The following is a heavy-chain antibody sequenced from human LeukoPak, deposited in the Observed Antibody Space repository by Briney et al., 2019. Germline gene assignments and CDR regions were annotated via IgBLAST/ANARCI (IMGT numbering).Heavy chain of an antibody. D-gene: IGHD1-7*01. V-gene: IGHV3-33*01. J-gene: IGHJ4*02. Sequence: GGSLRLSCAASGFTFSSYGMHWVRQAPGKGLEWVAVIWYDGSNKYYADSVKGRFTISRDNSKNALYLQMNSLRAEDTAVYYCARDHKLRQGSLGYWGQGTLVTVSS. CDR3: ARDHKLRQGSLGY. CDR1: GFTFSSYG. CDR2: IWYDGSNK.